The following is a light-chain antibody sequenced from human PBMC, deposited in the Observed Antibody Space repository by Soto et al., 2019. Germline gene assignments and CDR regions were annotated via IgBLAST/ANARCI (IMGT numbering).Light chain of an antibody. CDR1: SGHSSYA. Sequence: QSVLTQSPSASASLGASVKLTCTLSSGHSSYAIAWHQQQPEKGPRYLMKLNSDGSHSKGDGIPDRFSGSSSGAERYLTISSVQSEDEADYYCQTWGTGTVVFGGGTQLTVL. CDR2: LNSDGSH. V-gene: IGLV4-69*01. CDR3: QTWGTGTVV. J-gene: IGLJ2*01.